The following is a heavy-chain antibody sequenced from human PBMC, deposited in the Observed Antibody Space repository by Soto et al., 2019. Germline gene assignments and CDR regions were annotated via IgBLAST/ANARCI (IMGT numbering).Heavy chain of an antibody. CDR1: GYIFTNYD. CDR2: INPNSGNT. D-gene: IGHD4-17*01. V-gene: IGHV1-8*01. Sequence: QVQLVQSGAEVKKPGASVKVSCKASGYIFTNYDINWVRQATGQGLEYLGWINPNSGNTGYVQKFQGRVTMTRNTSINTAYMELSSLRSEDTAVYYCARGMKYGVYSRWFDPWGQGTLVTVSS. CDR3: ARGMKYGVYSRWFDP. J-gene: IGHJ5*02.